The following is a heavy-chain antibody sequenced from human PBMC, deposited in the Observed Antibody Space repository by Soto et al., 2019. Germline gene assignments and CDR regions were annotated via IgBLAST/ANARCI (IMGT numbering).Heavy chain of an antibody. D-gene: IGHD3-10*01. Sequence: QVQLVQSGAEVKKPGASVKVSCKASGYTFTGYYMHWVRQAPGQGLEWMGWINPNSGGTNYAQKVQGRVTMTRDTSINTAYMEMSRLRADDTAVYYCARDDVLLWFGESSALDFDYWGQGTLVTVSS. J-gene: IGHJ4*01. CDR1: GYTFTGYY. CDR3: ARDDVLLWFGESSALDFDY. CDR2: INPNSGGT. V-gene: IGHV1-2*02.